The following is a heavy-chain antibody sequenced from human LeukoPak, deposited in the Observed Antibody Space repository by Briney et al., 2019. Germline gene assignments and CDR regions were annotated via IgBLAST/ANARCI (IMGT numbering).Heavy chain of an antibody. CDR1: GFTFDDYA. J-gene: IGHJ3*02. CDR2: ISWNSGSI. V-gene: IGHV3-9*01. Sequence: PGGSLRLSCAASGFTFDDYAMHWVRQAPGKGLEWVSGISWNSGSIGYADSVKGRFTISRDNAKNSLYLQMNSLRAEDTALYYCAKDIWRTKDAFDIWGQGQWSPSLQ. D-gene: IGHD1/OR15-1a*01. CDR3: AKDIWRTKDAFDI.